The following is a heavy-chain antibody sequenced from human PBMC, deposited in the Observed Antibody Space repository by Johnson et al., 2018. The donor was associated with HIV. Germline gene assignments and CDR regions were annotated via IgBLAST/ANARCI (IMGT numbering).Heavy chain of an antibody. CDR3: AKDQWSSSWTNDAFAM. CDR1: GFSFTKYA. CDR2: ISYDGNNK. D-gene: IGHD6-13*01. V-gene: IGHV3-30-3*01. Sequence: QVQLVESGGGVVQPGRSLRLSCAASGFSFTKYAMHWVRQAPGKGLEWVAIISYDGNNKYYADSVKVRFTISRDNSRNTLYLQMNSLRVEDTAVYYCAKDQWSSSWTNDAFAMWGQGTMVTVSS. J-gene: IGHJ3*02.